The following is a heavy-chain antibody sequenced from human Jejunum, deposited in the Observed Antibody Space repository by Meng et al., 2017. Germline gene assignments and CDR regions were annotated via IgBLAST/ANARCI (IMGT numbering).Heavy chain of an antibody. J-gene: IGHJ4*02. CDR2: ITWNSGSV. V-gene: IGHV3-9*01. Sequence: GGSLRLSCAASGFTFDDYAMHWVRQAPGRGLEWVSDITWNSGSVGYADSVRGRFIISRDNAKNSLYLQMNSLRPEDTAFYYCAKDTKGGYSYGGIHYWGQGTLVTVSS. CDR3: AKDTKGGYSYGGIHY. D-gene: IGHD5-18*01. CDR1: GFTFDDYA.